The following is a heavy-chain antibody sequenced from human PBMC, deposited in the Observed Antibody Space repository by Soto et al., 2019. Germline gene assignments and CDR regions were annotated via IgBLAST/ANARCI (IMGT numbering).Heavy chain of an antibody. CDR3: ARDSPSRPPFGY. Sequence: EVQLVESGGGLVQPGGSLRLSCAASGFIMSSYYMSWVRQAPGKGLEWVSVIYADGDTYYAGSVKDRFTISRDNSKNTLYLQMNSLRAEDTAVYYCARDSPSRPPFGYWGQGALVAVSS. V-gene: IGHV3-66*01. J-gene: IGHJ4*02. D-gene: IGHD2-2*01. CDR1: GFIMSSYY. CDR2: IYADGDT.